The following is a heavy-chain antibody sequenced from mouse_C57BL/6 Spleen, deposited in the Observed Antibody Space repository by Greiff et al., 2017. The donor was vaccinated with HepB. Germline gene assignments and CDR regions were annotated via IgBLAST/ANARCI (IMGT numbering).Heavy chain of an antibody. D-gene: IGHD2-4*01. Sequence: QVLLQQSGPELVKPGASVKISCKASGYAFSSSWMNWVKQRPGKGLEWIGRIYPGDGDTNYNGKFKGKATLTADKSSSTAYMQLSSLTSEDSAVYFCARDYDYDDGYFDYWGQGTTLTVSS. V-gene: IGHV1-82*01. J-gene: IGHJ2*01. CDR1: GYAFSSSW. CDR2: IYPGDGDT. CDR3: ARDYDYDDGYFDY.